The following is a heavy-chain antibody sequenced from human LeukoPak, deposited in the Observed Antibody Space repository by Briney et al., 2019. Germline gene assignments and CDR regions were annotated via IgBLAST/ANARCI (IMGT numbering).Heavy chain of an antibody. J-gene: IGHJ2*01. CDR1: GGSFSGYY. V-gene: IGHV4-34*01. D-gene: IGHD2-15*01. CDR2: INHSGST. CDR3: ERGRSRDSQTHWYFDL. Sequence: TLSLTCAVYGGSFSGYYWSWIRQPPGKGLEWIGEINHSGSTNHNPSLKSRVTISVDTSKNQFSLKLSSVTAADTAVYYCERGRSRDSQTHWYFDLWGRGTLVTVSS.